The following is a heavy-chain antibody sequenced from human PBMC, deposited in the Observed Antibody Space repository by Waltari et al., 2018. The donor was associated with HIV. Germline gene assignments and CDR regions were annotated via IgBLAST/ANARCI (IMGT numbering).Heavy chain of an antibody. CDR1: GFTFSSYS. J-gene: IGHJ4*02. CDR2: ISSSSTI. CDR3: ARSETYYYDSSGYPGY. D-gene: IGHD3-22*01. V-gene: IGHV3-48*02. Sequence: EVQLVESGGGLVQPGGSLRLSCAASGFTFSSYSMNWVRQAPGKGLEWVSYISSSSTIYYADSVKGRFTISRYNAKNSLYLQMNSLRDEDTAVYYCARSETYYYDSSGYPGYWGQGTLVTVSS.